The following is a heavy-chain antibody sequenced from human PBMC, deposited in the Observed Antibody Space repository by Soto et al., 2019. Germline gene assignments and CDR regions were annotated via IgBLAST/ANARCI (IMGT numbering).Heavy chain of an antibody. CDR3: AKDRPRRTSGYFFDD. V-gene: IGHV3-23*01. CDR1: GFTFSTYA. Sequence: EVQLLESGGKLVQPGGSLTLSCAASGFTFSTYAMAWVRHAPGKGLEWVSCVSASGLNTDYADPVNGRFYISRDNSKNTVSLHMNSLRAEDTALYYGAKDRPRRTSGYFFDDWGHGTPVNVSS. J-gene: IGHJ4*01. CDR2: VSASGLNT. D-gene: IGHD1-1*01.